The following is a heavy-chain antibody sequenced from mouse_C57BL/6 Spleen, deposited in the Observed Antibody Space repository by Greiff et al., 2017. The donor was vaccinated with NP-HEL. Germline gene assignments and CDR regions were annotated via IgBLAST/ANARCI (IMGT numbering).Heavy chain of an antibody. CDR2: IDPSDSYT. CDR3: AKKDYYGSSYRYFDV. CDR1: GYTFTSYW. V-gene: IGHV1-59*01. Sequence: QVQLQQPGAELVRPGTSVKLSCKASGYTFTSYWMHWVKQRPGQGLEWIGVIDPSDSYTNYNQKFKGKATLTVDTSSSTAYMQLSSLTSEDSAVYYCAKKDYYGSSYRYFDVWGTGTTVTVSS. J-gene: IGHJ1*03. D-gene: IGHD1-1*01.